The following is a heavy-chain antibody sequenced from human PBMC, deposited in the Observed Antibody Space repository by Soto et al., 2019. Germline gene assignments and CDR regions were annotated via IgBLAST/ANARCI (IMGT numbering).Heavy chain of an antibody. J-gene: IGHJ5*02. D-gene: IGHD1-1*01. CDR3: ARESGTSRYDNWFDP. Sequence: SETLSLTCTVSGGSISSGGYYWSWIRQHPGKGLEWIGYIYYSGSTYYNPSLKSRVTISVDTSKNQFPLKLSSVTAADTAVYYCARESGTSRYDNWFDPWGQGTLVTVSS. CDR1: GGSISSGGYY. V-gene: IGHV4-31*03. CDR2: IYYSGST.